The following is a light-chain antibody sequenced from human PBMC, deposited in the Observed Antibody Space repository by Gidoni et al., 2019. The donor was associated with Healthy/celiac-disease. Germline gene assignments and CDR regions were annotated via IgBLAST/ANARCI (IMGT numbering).Light chain of an antibody. J-gene: IGKJ5*01. V-gene: IGKV1-9*01. Sequence: DIQLTQSPYFLSASVGDRVTITCRASQGISSYLAWYQQKPGKAPKLLIYASSTLQSVVPSRFGGGGSGTEFTLTISSLQPEDFATYYCQQLNTSGITFGQGTRLEIK. CDR3: QQLNTSGIT. CDR2: ASS. CDR1: QGISSY.